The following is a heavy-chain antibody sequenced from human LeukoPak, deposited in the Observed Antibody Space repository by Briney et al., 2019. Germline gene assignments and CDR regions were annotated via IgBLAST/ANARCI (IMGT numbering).Heavy chain of an antibody. Sequence: WGSLRLSCTASGFSFSDYYLSWIHQAPGKGLERVSYISSSCSRIYFTDYVKGRFSISRDNAKTSMYLQMNSLRAEDTAVYYCARDLVGYSRSWLDYWGQGTLVTVSS. CDR2: ISSSCSRI. D-gene: IGHD6-13*01. J-gene: IGHJ4*02. V-gene: IGHV3-11*01. CDR3: ARDLVGYSRSWLDY. CDR1: GFSFSDYY.